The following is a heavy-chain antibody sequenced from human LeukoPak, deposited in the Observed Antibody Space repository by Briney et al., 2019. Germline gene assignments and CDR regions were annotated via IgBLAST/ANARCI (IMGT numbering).Heavy chain of an antibody. J-gene: IGHJ4*02. D-gene: IGHD3-3*01. CDR2: IYYSGST. CDR1: GGSISSYY. CDR3: ARVDTSTYDFWSGYYVPAGFDY. V-gene: IGHV4-59*01. Sequence: SETLSLTCTVSGGSISSYYWSWIRQPPGKGLEWIGYIYYSGSTNYNPSLKSRVTISVDTSKNQFSLKLSSATAADTAVYYCARVDTSTYDFWSGYYVPAGFDYWGQGTLVTVSS.